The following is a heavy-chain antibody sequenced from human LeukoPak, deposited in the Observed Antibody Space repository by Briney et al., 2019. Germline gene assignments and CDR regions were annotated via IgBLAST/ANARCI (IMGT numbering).Heavy chain of an antibody. CDR1: GFTFSSYS. D-gene: IGHD5-12*01. J-gene: IGHJ6*02. V-gene: IGHV3-48*04. CDR2: ISSSSSTI. Sequence: GGSLRLSCAASGFTFSSYSMNWVRQAPGKGLEWVSYISSSSSTIYYADSVKGRFTISRDNAKNSLYLQMNSLRAEDTAVYYCARDASGYSGYDYYYYYGMDVWGQGTTVTVSS. CDR3: ARDASGYSGYDYYYYYGMDV.